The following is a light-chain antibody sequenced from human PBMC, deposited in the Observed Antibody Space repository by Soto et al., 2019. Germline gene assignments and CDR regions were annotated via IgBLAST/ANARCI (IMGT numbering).Light chain of an antibody. CDR1: SSNIGKNF. CDR3: STWDSSLTAVV. Sequence: QSVLTQPPSVSAAPGQTVTISCSGSSSNIGKNFVAWYQQVPGTAPKLLISDNTRRPSGIPGRFSGSKSGTSATLAITGLLTGDEADYYCSTWDSSLTAVVFGGGTKVTVL. J-gene: IGLJ2*01. CDR2: DNT. V-gene: IGLV1-51*01.